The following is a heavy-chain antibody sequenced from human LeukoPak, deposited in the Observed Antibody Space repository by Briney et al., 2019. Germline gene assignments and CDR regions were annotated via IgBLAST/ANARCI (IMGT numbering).Heavy chain of an antibody. J-gene: IGHJ4*02. CDR1: GGSISSYY. D-gene: IGHD5-18*01. Sequence: PSETLSLTCTVSGGSISSYYRSCIRQPPGQGLEWIGYIYYSGSTNYNPSLKSRVTISVDTSKNQFSLKLSSVTAADTAVYYCARRRGYIYDYWGQGTLVTVSS. CDR2: IYYSGST. V-gene: IGHV4-59*08. CDR3: ARRRGYIYDY.